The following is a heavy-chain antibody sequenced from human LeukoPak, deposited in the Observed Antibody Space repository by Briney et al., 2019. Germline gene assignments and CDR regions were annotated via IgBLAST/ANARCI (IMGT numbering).Heavy chain of an antibody. Sequence: SETLSLTCTVSGGSISGHYWSWIRRSPGRGLEWIGNIWTSGITKYNPSLNSRVSISIDTSKNQFSLKVSSMTAADTAVYYCARQAQDGSDNYFDPWGQGTLVTVSS. CDR1: GGSISGHY. V-gene: IGHV4-4*09. D-gene: IGHD1-14*01. CDR3: ARQAQDGSDNYFDP. J-gene: IGHJ5*02. CDR2: IWTSGIT.